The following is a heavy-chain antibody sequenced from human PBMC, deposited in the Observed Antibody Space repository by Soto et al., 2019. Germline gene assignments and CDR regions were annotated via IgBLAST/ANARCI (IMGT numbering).Heavy chain of an antibody. Sequence: SETLSLTCTVSGGSISSSSYYWGWLRQPPGQGLDWIGSIYYSGSTYYNPSLKSRVTISVDTSKNQFSLKLSSVTAADKAVYYCATLPGAVSTWIDWFDPWGQGTMVTVSS. D-gene: IGHD5-12*01. CDR1: GGSISSSSYY. CDR2: IYYSGST. J-gene: IGHJ5*02. V-gene: IGHV4-39*01. CDR3: ATLPGAVSTWIDWFDP.